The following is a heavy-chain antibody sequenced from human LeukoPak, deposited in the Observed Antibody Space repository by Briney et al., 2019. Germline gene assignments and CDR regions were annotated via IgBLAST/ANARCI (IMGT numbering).Heavy chain of an antibody. CDR3: ATATQPRGYFLH. V-gene: IGHV1-18*01. J-gene: IGHJ1*01. Sequence: ASVKVSCKASGYTFTTYSLAWVRQAPGQNLERMGWISVNNGGTNYAQSFQDRVTLTRDTSTNTAYLELRSLRSDDTAIIYCATATQPRGYFLHWGQGTLVTVSS. CDR1: GYTFTTYS. CDR2: ISVNNGGT. D-gene: IGHD2-2*01.